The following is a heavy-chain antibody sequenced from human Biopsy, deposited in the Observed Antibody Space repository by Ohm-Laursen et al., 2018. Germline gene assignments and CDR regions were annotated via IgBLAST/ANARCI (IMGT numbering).Heavy chain of an antibody. CDR2: INTENGNT. Sequence: GASVKVSCKASGYTFTSYGISWVRQAPGQGLEWMGWINTENGNTIYAQNLQGRVTMTADTSTSTAYMGVTSLRSDDTAVYYCARAKLEPVYYYYGMDVWGQGTTVTVSS. J-gene: IGHJ6*02. CDR3: ARAKLEPVYYYYGMDV. V-gene: IGHV1-18*01. CDR1: GYTFTSYG. D-gene: IGHD1-1*01.